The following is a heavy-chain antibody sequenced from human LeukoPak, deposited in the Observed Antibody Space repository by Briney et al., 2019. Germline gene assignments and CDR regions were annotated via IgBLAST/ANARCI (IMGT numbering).Heavy chain of an antibody. CDR1: GFTFSSYA. J-gene: IGHJ4*02. Sequence: GRSLRLSCAASGFTFSSYAMHWVRQAPGKGLEWVAVISYDGSNKYYADSVKGRFTISRDNSKNTLYLQMNSLRAEDTAVYYCARAFFLHLEWLSYYFDYWGQGTLVTVSS. D-gene: IGHD3-3*01. CDR3: ARAFFLHLEWLSYYFDY. CDR2: ISYDGSNK. V-gene: IGHV3-30-3*01.